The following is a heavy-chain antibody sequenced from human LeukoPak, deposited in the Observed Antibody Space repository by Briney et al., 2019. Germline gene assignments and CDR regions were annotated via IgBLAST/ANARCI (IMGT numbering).Heavy chain of an antibody. V-gene: IGHV3-33*01. CDR3: ARDTSDYGLDY. CDR2: IWYDGSNK. J-gene: IGHJ4*02. D-gene: IGHD4-17*01. Sequence: PGGSLRLSCAASGFTFSSYGMHWVRQAPGNGLEWVAVIWYDGSNKYYADSVKGRFTISRDNSKNTLYLQMNSLRAEDTAVYYCARDTSDYGLDYWGQGTLVTVSS. CDR1: GFTFSSYG.